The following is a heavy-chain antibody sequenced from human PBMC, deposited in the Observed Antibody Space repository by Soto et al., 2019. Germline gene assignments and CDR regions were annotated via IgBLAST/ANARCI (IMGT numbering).Heavy chain of an antibody. Sequence: PGGSLRLSCASSGGPFSSYGMHWVRQAPGKGLEWVAVISYDGSNKYYADSVKGRFTISRDNSKNTLYLQMNSLRAEDTAVYYCAKEVIAARPSYSGMDVWGQGTTVTVSS. D-gene: IGHD6-6*01. CDR2: ISYDGSNK. J-gene: IGHJ6*02. CDR1: GGPFSSYG. V-gene: IGHV3-30*18. CDR3: AKEVIAARPSYSGMDV.